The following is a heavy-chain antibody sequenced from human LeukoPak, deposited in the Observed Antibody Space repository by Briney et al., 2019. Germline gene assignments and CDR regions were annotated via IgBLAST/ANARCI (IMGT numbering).Heavy chain of an antibody. CDR2: VDHTGST. D-gene: IGHD1-1*01. CDR3: ARGRVSSSTWYSTYYYYFYMDV. CDR1: DDSITMYY. Sequence: SETLSLTCSVSDDSITMYYRTWIRQPPGKGLEWIGYVDHTGSTNFNPSLNGRVSIPRDTTKNLFSLRLRSVTAADTAVYFCARGRVSSSTWYSTYYYYFYMDVWGKGTTVTVSS. V-gene: IGHV4-59*01. J-gene: IGHJ6*03.